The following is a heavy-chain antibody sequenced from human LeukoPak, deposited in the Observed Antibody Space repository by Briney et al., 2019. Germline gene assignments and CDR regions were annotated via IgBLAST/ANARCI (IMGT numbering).Heavy chain of an antibody. Sequence: PGGSLRLSCAASGFTVSSNYMSWVRQAPGKGLEWVLVIYSGGSTYYADSVNGRFTISRDNSKNTLYLQMNSLRAEDTAVYYCARGYCSGGSCYSFDYWGQGTLVTVSS. CDR2: IYSGGST. CDR3: ARGYCSGGSCYSFDY. J-gene: IGHJ4*02. D-gene: IGHD2-15*01. V-gene: IGHV3-66*01. CDR1: GFTVSSNY.